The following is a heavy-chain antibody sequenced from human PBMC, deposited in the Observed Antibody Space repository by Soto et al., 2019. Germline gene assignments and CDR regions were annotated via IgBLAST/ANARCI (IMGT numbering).Heavy chain of an antibody. CDR3: ASSTRAGIAGAGTEGGGY. CDR1: GGSISSSSYY. V-gene: IGHV4-39*01. Sequence: PSETLSLTCTVSGGSISSSSYYWGWIRQPPGKGLEWMGSIYYSRSTYYNPSLKSRVTISVDTSKNQFSLKLSPVTGENTAVYYCASSTRAGIAGAGTEGGGYCGQGTLVTVSS. D-gene: IGHD6-13*01. CDR2: IYYSRST. J-gene: IGHJ4*02.